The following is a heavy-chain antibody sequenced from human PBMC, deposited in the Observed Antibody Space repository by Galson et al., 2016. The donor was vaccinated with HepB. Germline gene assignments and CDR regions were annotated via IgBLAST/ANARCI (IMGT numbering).Heavy chain of an antibody. D-gene: IGHD6-6*01. CDR3: ARDREITGRPGGWFDP. Sequence: SVKVSCKASGFTFSKYIMNWVRQAPGQGLEWMGGLTPLYSKSTYAQKFQGRVTFTADESSNTAYMEMRSLTSDDTAVYFCARDREITGRPGGWFDPWGQGSLVTVSS. V-gene: IGHV1-69*13. CDR2: LTPLYSKS. J-gene: IGHJ5*02. CDR1: GFTFSKYI.